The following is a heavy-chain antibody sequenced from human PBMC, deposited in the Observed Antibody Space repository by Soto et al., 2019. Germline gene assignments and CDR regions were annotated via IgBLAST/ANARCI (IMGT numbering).Heavy chain of an antibody. Sequence: EVQLVESGGDLVQPGGSLRLSCVASGFTFSSYGMNWVRQGPGKGLEWLSSISKSGTTTYYADSVKGRFTVSRDNVKNSLYLQMNSLRDEDMAVYYCARDGYCVSSSFSFLPDVWGQGTTVTVSS. V-gene: IGHV3-48*02. J-gene: IGHJ6*02. CDR2: ISKSGTTT. CDR3: ARDGYCVSSSFSFLPDV. CDR1: GFTFSSYG. D-gene: IGHD2-2*03.